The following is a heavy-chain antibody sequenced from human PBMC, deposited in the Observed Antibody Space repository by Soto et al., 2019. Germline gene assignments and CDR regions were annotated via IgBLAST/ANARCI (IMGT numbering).Heavy chain of an antibody. CDR3: ARDVASAVTRWFDP. CDR2: SNPSGGSP. V-gene: IGHV1-46*01. Sequence: QVQLVQSGAEVKKPGASVKVSCKASRNTFSNYYIHWVRQAPGQGLEWMGISNPSGGSPTYAQRFKGRVTMTRDTYTSTVYLELSSLRSDDTAVYYCARDVASAVTRWFDPWGQGTLVTVSA. J-gene: IGHJ5*02. CDR1: RNTFSNYY. D-gene: IGHD6-13*01.